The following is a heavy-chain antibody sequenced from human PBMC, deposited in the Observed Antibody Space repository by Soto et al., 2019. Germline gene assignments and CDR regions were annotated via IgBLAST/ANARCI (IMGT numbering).Heavy chain of an antibody. D-gene: IGHD5-18*01. CDR3: VCIFSGGYGYGFYYYGMDV. J-gene: IGHJ6*02. CDR2: INHSGST. Sequence: SETLSLTCAVYGGSFSGYYWTWIRQPPGTGLEWIGEINHSGSTYYNPSLKSRVTISVDTSKNQFSLKLSSVTAADTAVYYCVCIFSGGYGYGFYYYGMDVWGQGTTVTVSS. CDR1: GGSFSGYY. V-gene: IGHV4-34*01.